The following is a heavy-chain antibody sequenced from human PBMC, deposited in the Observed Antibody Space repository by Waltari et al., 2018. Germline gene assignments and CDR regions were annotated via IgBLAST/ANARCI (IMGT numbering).Heavy chain of an antibody. CDR3: ARNRLWFGESFPNWFDP. D-gene: IGHD3-10*01. V-gene: IGHV1-3*01. Sequence: QVQLVQSGAEVKKPGASVKVSCKASGYTFTSYAMHWVRQAPGQRLEWMGWINAGNGNTKYSQKFQGRVTITRDTSASTAYMELSSLRSEDTAVYYCARNRLWFGESFPNWFDPWGQGTLVTVSS. CDR2: INAGNGNT. J-gene: IGHJ5*02. CDR1: GYTFTSYA.